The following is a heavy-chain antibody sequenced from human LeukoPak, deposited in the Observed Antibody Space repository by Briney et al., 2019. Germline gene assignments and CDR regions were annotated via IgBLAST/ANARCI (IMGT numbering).Heavy chain of an antibody. CDR3: ARFPTAWFDP. V-gene: IGHV4-59*08. Sequence: PSETLSLTCTVSGGSISSYYWSWIRQPPGKGLEWIGYIYYSGSTNYNPSLKSRVTISVDTSKNQFSLKLSSVTAADTAVYYCARFPTAWFDPWGQGTLVTVSS. J-gene: IGHJ5*02. CDR1: GGSISSYY. D-gene: IGHD4-17*01. CDR2: IYYSGST.